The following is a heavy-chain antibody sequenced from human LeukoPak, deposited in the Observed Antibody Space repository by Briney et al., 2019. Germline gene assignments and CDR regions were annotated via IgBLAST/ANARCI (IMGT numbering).Heavy chain of an antibody. D-gene: IGHD2-2*01. V-gene: IGHV3-15*01. Sequence: GGSLRLSCAASGFTFSNAWMSWVRQAPGKGLEWVGRIKSKTDGGTTDYAAPVKGRFTISRDDSKNTLYLQMNSLKTEDTAVYYCTTDLKWNLGYCSSTSCYPDYWGQGTLVTVSS. CDR2: IKSKTDGGTT. CDR1: GFTFSNAW. J-gene: IGHJ4*02. CDR3: TTDLKWNLGYCSSTSCYPDY.